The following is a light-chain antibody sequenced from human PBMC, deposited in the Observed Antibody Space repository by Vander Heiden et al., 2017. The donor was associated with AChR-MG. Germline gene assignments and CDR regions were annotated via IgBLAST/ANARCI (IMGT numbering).Light chain of an antibody. CDR2: GAS. CDR3: QQTYDNILT. Sequence: DIHMTQSPSSLSASVGDRVTITCRASMSISKFLSWYQHKPGKAPKLLIHGASTLQTGVPERFGGSGSGTEFTFTISSLQPEDFATYYCQQTYDNILTFGGGTRVDIK. CDR1: MSISKF. J-gene: IGKJ4*01. V-gene: IGKV1-39*01.